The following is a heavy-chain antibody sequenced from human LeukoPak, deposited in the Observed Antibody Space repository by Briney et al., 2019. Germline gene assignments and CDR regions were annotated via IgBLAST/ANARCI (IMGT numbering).Heavy chain of an antibody. CDR1: GFTFSSYS. CDR2: ISSSSSYI. J-gene: IGHJ5*02. V-gene: IGHV3-21*01. D-gene: IGHD2-15*01. CDR3: ARVREGHCSGGSCYPEGFDP. Sequence: GGSLRLSCAASGFTFSSYSMNWVRQAPGEGLEWVSSISSSSSYIYYADSVKGRFTISRGNAKNSLYLQMNSLRAEDTAVYYCARVREGHCSGGSCYPEGFDPWGQGTLVTVSS.